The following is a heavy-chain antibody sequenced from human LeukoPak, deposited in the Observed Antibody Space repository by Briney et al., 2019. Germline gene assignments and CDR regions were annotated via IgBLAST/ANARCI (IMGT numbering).Heavy chain of an antibody. Sequence: GGSLRLSCAASGFTFSSYWMSWVRQAPGKGLEWVANIKQDGSEKYYVDSVKGRFTISKDNAKNSLYLQMTSLRAEDTAVYYCARCKISRIAVAGRGDAFDIWGQGTMVTVSS. CDR2: IKQDGSEK. V-gene: IGHV3-7*03. CDR3: ARCKISRIAVAGRGDAFDI. J-gene: IGHJ3*02. CDR1: GFTFSSYW. D-gene: IGHD6-19*01.